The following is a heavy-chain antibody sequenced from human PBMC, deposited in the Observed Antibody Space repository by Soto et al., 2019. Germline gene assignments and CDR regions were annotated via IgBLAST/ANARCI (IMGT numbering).Heavy chain of an antibody. CDR3: AREEMARRNNDY. CDR2: ISYDGSKK. V-gene: IGHV3-30-3*01. D-gene: IGHD5-12*01. CDR1: GFTFSSLG. Sequence: GGSLRLSCAASGFTFSSLGMDWVRQAPGKGLEWVALISYDGSKKYYGDSVKGRFTISRDNSRNTLHLQMDGLRVEDTGVYYCAREEMARRNNDYWGQGTLVTVSS. J-gene: IGHJ4*02.